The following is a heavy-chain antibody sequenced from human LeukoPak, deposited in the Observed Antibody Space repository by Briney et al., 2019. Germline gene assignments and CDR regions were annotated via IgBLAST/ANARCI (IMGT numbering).Heavy chain of an antibody. CDR2: IYYSGST. J-gene: IGHJ4*02. CDR3: AGETGVAGLPTYFDY. CDR1: GGSISSSSYY. Sequence: SETLSLTCTVSGGSISSSSYYWGWIRQPPGKGLEWIGSIYYSGSTYYNPSLKSRVTISVDTSKNQFSLKLSSVTAADTAVYYCAGETGVAGLPTYFDYWGQGTLVTVSS. V-gene: IGHV4-39*01. D-gene: IGHD6-19*01.